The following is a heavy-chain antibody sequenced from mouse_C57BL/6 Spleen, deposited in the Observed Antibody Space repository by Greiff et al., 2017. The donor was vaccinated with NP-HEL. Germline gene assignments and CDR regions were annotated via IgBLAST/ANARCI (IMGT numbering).Heavy chain of an antibody. D-gene: IGHD3-1*01. J-gene: IGHJ1*03. CDR1: GYTFTDYN. Sequence: VQLKESGPELVKPGASVKIPCKASGYTFTDYNMDWVKQSHGKSLEWIGDINPNNGGTIYNQKFKGKATLTVDKSSSTAYMELRSLTSEDTAVYYCARRETDGRRYFDVWGTGTTVTVSS. CDR3: ARRETDGRRYFDV. V-gene: IGHV1-18*01. CDR2: INPNNGGT.